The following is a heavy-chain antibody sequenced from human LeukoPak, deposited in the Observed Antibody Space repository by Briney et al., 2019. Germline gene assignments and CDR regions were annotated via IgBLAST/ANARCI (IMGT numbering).Heavy chain of an antibody. CDR3: ARVTYYDFWSGYPSVFDY. D-gene: IGHD3-3*01. CDR2: IYYSGST. V-gene: IGHV4-39*01. Sequence: SETLSLTCTVSGGSISGSSYYWGWIRQPPGKGLEWIGSIYYSGSTYYNPSPKSRVTISVDTSKNQFSLKLSSVTAADTAVYYCARVTYYDFWSGYPSVFDYWGQGTLVTVSS. CDR1: GGSISGSSYY. J-gene: IGHJ4*02.